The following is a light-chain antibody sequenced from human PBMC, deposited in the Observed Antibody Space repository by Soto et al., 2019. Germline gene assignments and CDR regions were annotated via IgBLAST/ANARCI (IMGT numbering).Light chain of an antibody. V-gene: IGKV3-15*01. CDR1: QSVGAK. CDR2: GAS. Sequence: EIVMTQSPATLSVSPGERATLSCRASQSVGAKLTWYQQKRGQAPRLLIYGASMRATGVPARFSGSGYGTEFTLTISSLQSEDFAIYYCQHYSKWPPYTFGQGTRLEIK. J-gene: IGKJ5*01. CDR3: QHYSKWPPYT.